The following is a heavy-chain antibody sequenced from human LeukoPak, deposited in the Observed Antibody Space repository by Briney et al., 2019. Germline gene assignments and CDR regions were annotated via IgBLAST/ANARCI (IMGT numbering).Heavy chain of an antibody. CDR2: ISYDGSNK. CDR3: ASANGDYLDY. CDR1: GFTFSSYA. Sequence: GRSLRLSCAASGFTFSSYAMHWVRQAPGKGLEWVAVISYDGSNKYYADSVKGQFTISRDNSKNTLYLQMNSLRAEDTAVYYCASANGDYLDYWGQGTLVTVSS. J-gene: IGHJ4*02. D-gene: IGHD4-17*01. V-gene: IGHV3-30-3*01.